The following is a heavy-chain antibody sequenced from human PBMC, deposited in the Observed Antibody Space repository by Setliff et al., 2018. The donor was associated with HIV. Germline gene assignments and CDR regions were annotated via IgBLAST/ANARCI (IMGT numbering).Heavy chain of an antibody. Sequence: GGSLRLSCAVSGFSFSDYFMTWIRQAPGKGLEWVSYISGSGGVMAYADSVKGRFTISRDNAKNSMYLQMNSLRVEDTATYYCARARGSVGYYGSGSCYMDVWGTGPRSPSP. CDR3: ARARGSVGYYGSGSCYMDV. D-gene: IGHD3-10*01. CDR2: ISGSGGVM. J-gene: IGHJ6*03. CDR1: GFSFSDYF. V-gene: IGHV3-11*01.